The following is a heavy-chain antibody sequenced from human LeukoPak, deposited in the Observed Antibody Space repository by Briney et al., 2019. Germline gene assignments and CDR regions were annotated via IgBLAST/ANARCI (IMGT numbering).Heavy chain of an antibody. CDR3: ARTIRDYYYMDV. Sequence: SQTLPLTCTVSGGSISSGDYYWSWIRQPPGKGLEWIGYIYYSGSTYYNPSLKSRVTISVDTSKNQFSLKLSSVTAADTAVYYCARTIRDYYYMDVWGKGTTVTVSS. CDR1: GGSISSGDYY. V-gene: IGHV4-30-4*08. J-gene: IGHJ6*03. CDR2: IYYSGST. D-gene: IGHD5-24*01.